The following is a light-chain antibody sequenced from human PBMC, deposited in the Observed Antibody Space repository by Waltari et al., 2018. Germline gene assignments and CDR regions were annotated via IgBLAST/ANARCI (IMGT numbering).Light chain of an antibody. CDR2: GAS. J-gene: IGKJ2*01. Sequence: EIVMTQSPATLSVSPGERATLSCRASQSVSSKLAWYQQKLGQAPRLLIYGASTRATGIPARFSGSVSGTEFTLTISSLQSEDFALYYCQQYNNWPPFTFGQGTKLEIK. CDR1: QSVSSK. V-gene: IGKV3-15*01. CDR3: QQYNNWPPFT.